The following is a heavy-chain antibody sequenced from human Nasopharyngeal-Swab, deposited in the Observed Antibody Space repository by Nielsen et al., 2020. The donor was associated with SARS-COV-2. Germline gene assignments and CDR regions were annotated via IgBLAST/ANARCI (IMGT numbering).Heavy chain of an antibody. V-gene: IGHV5-51*01. J-gene: IGHJ2*01. Sequence: GESLKISCQASGYIFTNYWIGWVRQMPGKGLEWMALISPGDPDSKYSPSFQGQVTISPDNSISTAYLQWSSLKASDTAMYYCARLSFPYWFFDLWGRGTLVTVSS. CDR2: ISPGDPDS. D-gene: IGHD2-15*01. CDR3: ARLSFPYWFFDL. CDR1: GYIFTNYW.